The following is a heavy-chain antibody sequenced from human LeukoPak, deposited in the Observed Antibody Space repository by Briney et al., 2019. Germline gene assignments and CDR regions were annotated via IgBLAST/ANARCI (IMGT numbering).Heavy chain of an antibody. CDR3: ARPAKCSGGSCYSAFDI. V-gene: IGHV5-51*01. Sequence: GESLKISCKGSGYSFTSYWIGWVRQMPGRGLEWMGIIYPGDSDTRYSPSFQGQVTISADKSISTAYLRWSRLKASDTAMYYCARPAKCSGGSCYSAFDIWGQGTMVTVSS. CDR2: IYPGDSDT. CDR1: GYSFTSYW. D-gene: IGHD2-15*01. J-gene: IGHJ3*02.